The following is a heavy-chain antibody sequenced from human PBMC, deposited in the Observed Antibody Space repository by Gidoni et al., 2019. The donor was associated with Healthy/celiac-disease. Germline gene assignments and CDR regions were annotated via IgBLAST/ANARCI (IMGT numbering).Heavy chain of an antibody. J-gene: IGHJ4*02. CDR1: GGSFSGYY. D-gene: IGHD4-17*01. V-gene: IGHV4-34*01. Sequence: QVPLQPWGAGLLKPSETLSLTCAVYGGSFSGYYWSWIRQPPGKGLEWIGEINHSGSTNYNPSLKSRVTISVDTSKNQFSLKLSSVTAADTAVYYCARKPDGDYLFDYWGQGTLVTVSS. CDR3: ARKPDGDYLFDY. CDR2: INHSGST.